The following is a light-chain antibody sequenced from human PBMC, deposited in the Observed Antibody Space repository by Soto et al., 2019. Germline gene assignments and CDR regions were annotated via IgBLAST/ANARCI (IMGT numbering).Light chain of an antibody. V-gene: IGKV3D-20*01. CDR1: QSVSFNY. J-gene: IGKJ2*01. CDR3: QQYGSSPYT. CDR2: DAS. Sequence: EIVLTQSPGTLSLSPGERATLSCGASQSVSFNYLAWYQQKVGLAPSLRIYDASRRATGTQDRFSGSGSGTDFTLTISRLEPEDFAVYVCQQYGSSPYTFGQGPNLEIK.